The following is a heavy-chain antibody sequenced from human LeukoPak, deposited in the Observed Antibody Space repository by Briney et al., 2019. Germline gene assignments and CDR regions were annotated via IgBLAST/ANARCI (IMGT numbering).Heavy chain of an antibody. V-gene: IGHV4-4*09. Sequence: PSETLSLTCTVSGGSMTHYFWNWIRRPPGKGLEWIGYTHTSGSPDYSRSLKSRVTISLDTSKNQFSLMLSSVTAADTAVYFCARATQRYCSGTTCFPYWFDTWGQGTLATVSS. CDR2: THTSGSP. J-gene: IGHJ5*02. CDR1: GGSMTHYF. D-gene: IGHD2-2*01. CDR3: ARATQRYCSGTTCFPYWFDT.